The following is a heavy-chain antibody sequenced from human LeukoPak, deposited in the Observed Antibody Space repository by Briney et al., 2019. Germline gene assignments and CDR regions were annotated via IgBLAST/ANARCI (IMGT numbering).Heavy chain of an antibody. V-gene: IGHV5-51*01. D-gene: IGHD3-9*01. CDR3: AKVGNDILTGHYPLHY. Sequence: GESLKISCKGFGYSFTSYWIAWVRQMPGKGLEWMGIIYPGDSDTRYSPSFQGQVTISVDKSISTAYLQWSSLKASDTAMYYCAKVGNDILTGHYPLHYWGQGTLVTVSS. CDR1: GYSFTSYW. J-gene: IGHJ4*02. CDR2: IYPGDSDT.